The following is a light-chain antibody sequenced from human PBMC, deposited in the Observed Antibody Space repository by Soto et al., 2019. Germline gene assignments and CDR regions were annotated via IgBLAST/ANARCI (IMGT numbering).Light chain of an antibody. CDR3: CSYAGSSTPLV. Sequence: QSVLTQPASVSGSPGQSITISCTGTSSDFGSYNLVSWYQLHPGKAPKLIIYEGSKRPSGVSNRFSGSKSGNTASLTISGLQADDEADYYCCSYAGSSTPLVFGTGTKVTVL. J-gene: IGLJ1*01. V-gene: IGLV2-23*01. CDR1: SSDFGSYNL. CDR2: EGS.